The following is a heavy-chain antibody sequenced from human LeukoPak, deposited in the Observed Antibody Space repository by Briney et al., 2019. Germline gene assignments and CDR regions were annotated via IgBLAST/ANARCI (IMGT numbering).Heavy chain of an antibody. CDR2: IKQDGSEK. CDR3: ARLHYDFWSGYPYYYYYMDV. V-gene: IGHV3-7*01. Sequence: GGSLRLSCAASGFTFSSYWMSWVRQAPGKGLEWVANIKQDGSEKYYVDSVKGRFTISRDNAKNSLYLQMNSLRAEDTAVYYCARLHYDFWSGYPYYYYYMDVWGKGATVTVSS. CDR1: GFTFSSYW. J-gene: IGHJ6*03. D-gene: IGHD3-3*01.